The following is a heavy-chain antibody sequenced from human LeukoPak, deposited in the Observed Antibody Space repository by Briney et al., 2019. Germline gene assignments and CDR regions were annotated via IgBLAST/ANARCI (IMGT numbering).Heavy chain of an antibody. D-gene: IGHD2-2*01. CDR2: ISYDGSNK. CDR1: GFTFSSYA. J-gene: IGHJ4*02. CDR3: ARDQFTNGGKKDY. Sequence: SGGSLRLSCAASGFTFSSYAMHWVRQAPGKGLEWVVVISYDGSNKYYADSVKGRFTISRDNSKNTLHLQMNSLRAEDTAVYYCARDQFTNGGKKDYWGQGTLVTVSS. V-gene: IGHV3-30-3*01.